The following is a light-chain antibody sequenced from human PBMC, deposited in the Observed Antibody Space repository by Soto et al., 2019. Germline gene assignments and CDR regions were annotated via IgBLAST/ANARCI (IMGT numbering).Light chain of an antibody. Sequence: IVLTQSPGTLSLSPGEGATLSCRASQSVSSDYLAWYQKKPGQAPRLLIYGASSRATGIPDRFSDSGSGTDFTLTISRLEPEDSAVYYCQQYHTSRTFGQGTKVDIK. V-gene: IGKV3-20*01. CDR2: GAS. J-gene: IGKJ1*01. CDR1: QSVSSDY. CDR3: QQYHTSRT.